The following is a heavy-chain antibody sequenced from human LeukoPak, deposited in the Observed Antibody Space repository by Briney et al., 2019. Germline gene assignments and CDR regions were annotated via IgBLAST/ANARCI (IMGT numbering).Heavy chain of an antibody. CDR3: VRTTNGPEH. V-gene: IGHV3-74*01. CDR2: VSGDGRTT. Sequence: PGGSLRLSCAASGFTFTSHLIHWVRQPPGKGLVWVSRVSGDGRTTNYADSVKGRFTIPRDNAKNTVYLQMDSLRVEDTAVYYCVRTTNGPEHWGQGTLVTVSS. D-gene: IGHD2-8*01. CDR1: GFTFTSHL. J-gene: IGHJ1*01.